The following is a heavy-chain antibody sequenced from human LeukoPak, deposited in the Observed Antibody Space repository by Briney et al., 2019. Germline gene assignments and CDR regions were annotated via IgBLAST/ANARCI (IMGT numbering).Heavy chain of an antibody. J-gene: IGHJ4*02. V-gene: IGHV3-7*01. CDR2: IKQDGSEK. CDR1: GFTFSSYW. Sequence: GGSLRLSCAASGFTFSSYWMSWVRQAPGKGLEWVANIKQDGSEKYYVDSVKGRFTISRDNAKNSLYLQMNSLRAEDTAVYYCARDKPAEIAVAGTIDYWGQGTLVTVSS. CDR3: ARDKPAEIAVAGTIDY. D-gene: IGHD6-19*01.